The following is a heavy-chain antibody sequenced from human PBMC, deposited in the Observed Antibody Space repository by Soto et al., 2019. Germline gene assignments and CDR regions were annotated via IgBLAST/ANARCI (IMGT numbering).Heavy chain of an antibody. CDR3: ARESEDLTSNFDY. CDR1: WFTXTRXX. Sequence: GGSLRLSCAASWFTXTRXXXXWXXXLPGKGLEWVSSISSTTNYIYYGDSMKGRFTISRDNAKNSLYLEMNSLRAEDTAVYYCARESEDLTSNFDYWGQGTLVTVSS. J-gene: IGHJ4*02. V-gene: IGHV3-21*06. CDR2: ISSTTNYI.